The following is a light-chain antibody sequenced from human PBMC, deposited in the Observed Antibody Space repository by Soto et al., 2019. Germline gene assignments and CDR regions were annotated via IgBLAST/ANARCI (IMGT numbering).Light chain of an antibody. Sequence: DIQMTQSPSTLSASVGDRVTITCRASQSISSLLACYQQKPGKAPKLLIFDASSLESGTPSRFSGRRSGTQFTLTINGLQPDDFATYYCQQYDNYKPLTFGGGTKVDIK. V-gene: IGKV1-5*01. CDR2: DAS. CDR3: QQYDNYKPLT. J-gene: IGKJ4*01. CDR1: QSISSL.